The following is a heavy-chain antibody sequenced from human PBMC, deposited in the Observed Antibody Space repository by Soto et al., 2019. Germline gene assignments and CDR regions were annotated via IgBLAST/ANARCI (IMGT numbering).Heavy chain of an antibody. J-gene: IGHJ4*02. CDR1: GFTFDDYA. CDR3: AKDIYSSSSGQHY. D-gene: IGHD6-6*01. CDR2: LSWSGGNI. V-gene: IGHV3-9*01. Sequence: VQLVESGGGLVQPGRSLRLSCAASGFTFDDYAMHWVRHAPGKGLEWGSGLSWSGGNIGYADSVKGRFTLSTDNAKNSLSLQMNSLRADDTALYFCAKDIYSSSSGQHYSGQGTPVTVSS.